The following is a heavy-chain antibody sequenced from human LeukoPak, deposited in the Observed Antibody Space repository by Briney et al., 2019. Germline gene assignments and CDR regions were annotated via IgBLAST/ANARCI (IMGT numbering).Heavy chain of an antibody. CDR3: ARDPGYWYFDL. V-gene: IGHV1-69*05. Sequence: ASVKVSCKASGGTFSSYAISWVRQAPGRGLEWMGGIIPIFGTANYAQKFQGRVTITTDESTSTAYMELSSLRSEDTAVYYCARDPGYWYFDLWGRGTLVTVSS. J-gene: IGHJ2*01. CDR2: IIPIFGTA. CDR1: GGTFSSYA.